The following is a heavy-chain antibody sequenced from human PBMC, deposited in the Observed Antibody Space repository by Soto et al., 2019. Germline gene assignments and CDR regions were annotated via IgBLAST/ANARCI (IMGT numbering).Heavy chain of an antibody. CDR2: IYYSGST. J-gene: IGHJ6*02. CDR1: GGSISSGGYY. CDR3: ARDGWVRGGNRTNYYYGLDV. Sequence: SETLSLTCTVSGGSISSGGYYWSWIRQHPGKGLEWIGYIYYSGSTYYNPSLKSRVTISVDTSKNQFSLKLSSVTAADTAVYYCARDGWVRGGNRTNYYYGLDVWGQGTTVTVSS. D-gene: IGHD1-26*01. V-gene: IGHV4-31*02.